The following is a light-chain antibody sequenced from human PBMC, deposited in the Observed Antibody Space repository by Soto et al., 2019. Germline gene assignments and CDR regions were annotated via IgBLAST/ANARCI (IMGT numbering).Light chain of an antibody. CDR1: SSDVGGYNY. CDR3: SSYTGSKNWV. Sequence: QSALTQPPSASGSPGQSVTISCTGTSSDVGGYNYVSWYQQHPGKAPKLMIYEVSKWPSGVPDRFSGSKSGNTASLTVSGLQAEDETDYYCSSYTGSKNWVFGGGTKLTVL. CDR2: EVS. J-gene: IGLJ3*02. V-gene: IGLV2-8*01.